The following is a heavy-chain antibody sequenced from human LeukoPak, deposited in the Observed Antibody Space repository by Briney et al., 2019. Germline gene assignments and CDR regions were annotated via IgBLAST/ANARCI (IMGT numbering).Heavy chain of an antibody. CDR3: AADASWGYYYYGMDV. V-gene: IGHV1-58*02. J-gene: IGHJ6*02. CDR2: IFVGSGNT. Sequence: ASVTVSCKASGFTFTSSAMQWVRQARGQRLEWIGWIFVGSGNTNYAQKFQERATITRDMSTSTAYMELSSLRSEDTAVYYCAADASWGYYYYGMDVWGQGTTVTVSS. CDR1: GFTFTSSA. D-gene: IGHD2-2*01.